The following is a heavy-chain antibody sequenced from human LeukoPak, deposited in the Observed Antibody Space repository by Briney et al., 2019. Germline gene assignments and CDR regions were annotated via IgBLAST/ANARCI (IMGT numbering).Heavy chain of an antibody. CDR2: ISGSGGST. D-gene: IGHD2-15*01. V-gene: IGHV3-23*01. J-gene: IGHJ5*01. CDR3: AKDDRIRVGNNWFDS. CDR1: GFTFSNYA. Sequence: PGGSLRLSCAASGFTFSNYAMTWVRQAPGKGLEWVSTISGSGGSTYYADSVKGRFTMASDNSKNTLHLQMNRLRAGDTAIYYCAKDDRIRVGNNWFDSWGQGTLVTVSS.